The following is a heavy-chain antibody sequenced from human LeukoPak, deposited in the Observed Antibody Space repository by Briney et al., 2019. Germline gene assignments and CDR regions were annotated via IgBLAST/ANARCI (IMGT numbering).Heavy chain of an antibody. V-gene: IGHV3-73*01. J-gene: IGHJ6*03. CDR2: IRSKANSYAT. Sequence: GGSLRLSCAASGFTFSGSAMHWVRQASGKGLEWVGRIRSKANSYATAYAASVKGRFTISRDDSKNTAYLQMNSLKTEDTAVYYCTPLDGSGSYFSYYYYMDVWGKGTTVTASS. CDR3: TPLDGSGSYFSYYYYMDV. D-gene: IGHD3-10*01. CDR1: GFTFSGSA.